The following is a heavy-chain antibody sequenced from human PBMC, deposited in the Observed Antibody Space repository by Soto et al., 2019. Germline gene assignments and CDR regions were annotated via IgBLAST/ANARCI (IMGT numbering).Heavy chain of an antibody. V-gene: IGHV1-46*03. Sequence: ASVKVSCKASGYTFTTYYMHWVRQAPGQGLEWMGIISPDGGRTSYAQKFQGRVTISIDRSTTTAYLQWSSLKASDTAIYYCARLHYSSSFSFYWGQGTLVTVSS. CDR3: ARLHYSSSFSFY. CDR2: ISPDGGRT. D-gene: IGHD6-6*01. CDR1: GYTFTTYY. J-gene: IGHJ4*02.